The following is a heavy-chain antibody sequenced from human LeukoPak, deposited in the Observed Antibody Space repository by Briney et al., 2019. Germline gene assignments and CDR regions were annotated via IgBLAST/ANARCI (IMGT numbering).Heavy chain of an antibody. D-gene: IGHD6-13*01. Sequence: GGSLRLSCAASGLTFSSYAMHWVRQAPGKGLEWVAVISYDGSNKYYADSVKGRFTISRDNSKNTLYLQMNSLRAEDTAVYYCASRGGSSSWHNFDYWGQGTLVTVSS. CDR3: ASRGGSSSWHNFDY. CDR2: ISYDGSNK. J-gene: IGHJ4*02. V-gene: IGHV3-30-3*01. CDR1: GLTFSSYA.